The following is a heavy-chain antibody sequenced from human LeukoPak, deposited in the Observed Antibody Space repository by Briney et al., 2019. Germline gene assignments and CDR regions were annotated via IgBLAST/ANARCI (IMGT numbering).Heavy chain of an antibody. J-gene: IGHJ3*02. CDR1: GFTFSSYA. V-gene: IGHV3-23*01. D-gene: IGHD3-10*01. CDR3: AKDQLLWFGELLFNDAFDI. CDR2: ISGSGGST. Sequence: GGSLRLSCAASGFTFSSYAMSWVRQAPGKGLEWVSDISGSGGSTYYADSVKGRFTISRDNSKNTLYLQMNSLRAEDTAVYYCAKDQLLWFGELLFNDAFDIWGQGTMVTVSS.